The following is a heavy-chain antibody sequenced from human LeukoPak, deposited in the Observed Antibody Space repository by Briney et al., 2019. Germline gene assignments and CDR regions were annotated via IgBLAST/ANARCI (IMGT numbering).Heavy chain of an antibody. CDR3: AKDSSGWLANWFDP. CDR1: GFTFSSYA. D-gene: IGHD6-19*01. J-gene: IGHJ5*02. V-gene: IGHV3-23*01. CDR2: ISGSGGST. Sequence: GGSLRLSCAASGFTFSSYAMSWVRQAPGKGLGWVSAISGSGGSTYYADSVKGRFTISRDNSKNTLYLQMNSLRAEDTAVYYCAKDSSGWLANWFDPWGQGTLVTVSS.